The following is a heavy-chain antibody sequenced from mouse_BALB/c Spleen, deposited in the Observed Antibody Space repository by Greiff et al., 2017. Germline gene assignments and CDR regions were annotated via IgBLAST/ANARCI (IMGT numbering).Heavy chain of an antibody. CDR2: IYPGSGNT. J-gene: IGHJ1*01. V-gene: IGHV1-84*02. CDR3: ARSLYYYGSSYWYFDV. D-gene: IGHD1-1*01. CDR1: GYTFTDYY. Sequence: QVQLKQSGPELVKPGASVKISCKASGYTFTDYYINWVKQKPGQGLEWIGWIYPGSGNTKYNEKFKGKATLTVDTSSSTAYMQLSSLTSEDTAVYFCARSLYYYGSSYWYFDVWGAGTTVTVSS.